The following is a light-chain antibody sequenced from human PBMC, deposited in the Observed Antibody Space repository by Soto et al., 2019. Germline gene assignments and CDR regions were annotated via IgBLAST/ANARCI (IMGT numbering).Light chain of an antibody. V-gene: IGLV2-8*01. CDR3: SSYAGTNTLV. CDR2: EGN. J-gene: IGLJ3*02. CDR1: SGDVGGFDY. Sequence: QSVLTQPPSASGSPGQSVTISCTGTSGDVGGFDYVSWYQQYPGKAPRLMIYEGNERPSGVPDRFSGSKSGNTASLTVSGLRAEDEADYYCSSYAGTNTLVFXGGTKVTVL.